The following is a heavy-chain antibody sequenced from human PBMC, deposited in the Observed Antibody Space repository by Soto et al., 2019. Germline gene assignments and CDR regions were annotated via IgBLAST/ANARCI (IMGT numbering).Heavy chain of an antibody. CDR2: IKQDGSEK. V-gene: IGHV3-7*01. CDR1: GFTFSSYW. Sequence: GGSLRLSCAASGFTFSSYWMSWVRQAPGKGLEWVANIKQDGSEKYYVDSVKGRFTISRDNAKNSLYLQMNSLRAEDTAVYYCARNSDPLVVVVPAATLSGFDPWGQGTLVTVSS. J-gene: IGHJ5*02. D-gene: IGHD2-2*01. CDR3: ARNSDPLVVVVPAATLSGFDP.